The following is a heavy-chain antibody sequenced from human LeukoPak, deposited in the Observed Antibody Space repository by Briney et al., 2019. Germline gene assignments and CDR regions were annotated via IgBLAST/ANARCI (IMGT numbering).Heavy chain of an antibody. CDR1: GFTFSSYW. J-gene: IGHJ4*02. D-gene: IGHD3-22*01. V-gene: IGHV3-74*01. CDR3: ARGAYYYDSSGYYLYY. Sequence: GGSLRLSCVASGFTFSSYWMHWVRQAPGKGLEWVSRINSDGSSTSYADSVKGRFTISRDNAKNTLYLQMNSLRAEDTAVYYCARGAYYYDSSGYYLYYWGQGTLVTVSS. CDR2: INSDGSST.